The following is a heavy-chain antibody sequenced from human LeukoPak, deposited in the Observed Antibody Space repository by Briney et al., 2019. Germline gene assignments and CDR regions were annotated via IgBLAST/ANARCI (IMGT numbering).Heavy chain of an antibody. D-gene: IGHD6-19*01. CDR3: ARSVIAVAGYDAFDI. V-gene: IGHV3-48*02. Sequence: GGSLRLSCAASGFTFSAYSMNWVRQAPGKGLDWVSYISSRSFTIYYADSVKGRFTISRDDAKNSLYLEMNSLRDEDTAVYYCARSVIAVAGYDAFDIWGQGTVVTVSS. CDR2: ISSRSFTI. CDR1: GFTFSAYS. J-gene: IGHJ3*02.